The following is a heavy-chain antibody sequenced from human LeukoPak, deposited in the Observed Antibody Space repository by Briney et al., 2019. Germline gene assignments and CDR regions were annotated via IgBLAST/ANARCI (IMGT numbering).Heavy chain of an antibody. J-gene: IGHJ1*01. CDR2: INHSGST. V-gene: IGHV4-34*01. Sequence: PSETLSLTCAVYGGSFSGYHWSWIRQPPGKGLEWIGEINHSGSTNYNLSLKSRVTISVDTSKNQFSLKLSSVTAADTAVYYCARAAHRRPAEYFQHWGQGTLVTVSS. CDR3: ARAAHRRPAEYFQH. CDR1: GGSFSGYH.